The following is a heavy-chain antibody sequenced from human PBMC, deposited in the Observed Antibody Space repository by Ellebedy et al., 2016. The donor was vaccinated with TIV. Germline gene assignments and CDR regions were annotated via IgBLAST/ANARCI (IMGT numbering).Heavy chain of an antibody. CDR3: TTGEGWLTDY. CDR2: FHYSGTT. J-gene: IGHJ4*02. D-gene: IGHD5-12*01. Sequence: SETLSLXXSVSGFSISGGYYCGWFRQPPGKGLEWIGYFHYSGTTNYNPSLKGRVTISTDTSMHHFSLKLTSVTAADTAVYYCTTGEGWLTDYWGQGTLVTVSS. V-gene: IGHV4-61*08. CDR1: GFSISGGYY.